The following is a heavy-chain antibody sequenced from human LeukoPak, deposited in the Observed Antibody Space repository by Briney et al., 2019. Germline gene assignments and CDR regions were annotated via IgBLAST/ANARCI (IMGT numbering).Heavy chain of an antibody. J-gene: IGHJ4*02. V-gene: IGHV1-8*01. D-gene: IGHD3-10*01. CDR2: MNPNSGNT. Sequence: ASVKVSCKASGYTFTSYDINWVRQATGQGLEWMGWMNPNSGNTGYAQKFQGRVTMTRNTSISTAYMELSSLRSEDTAVYYCARGVRRLNYYGSGSYLYYFDYWGQGTLVTVSS. CDR1: GYTFTSYD. CDR3: ARGVRRLNYYGSGSYLYYFDY.